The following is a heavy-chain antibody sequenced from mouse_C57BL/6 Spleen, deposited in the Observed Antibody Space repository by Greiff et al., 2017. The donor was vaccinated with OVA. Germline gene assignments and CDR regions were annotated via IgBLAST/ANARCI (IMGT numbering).Heavy chain of an antibody. CDR1: GYTFTDYY. D-gene: IGHD2-3*01. V-gene: IGHV1-26*01. J-gene: IGHJ3*01. CDR3: ARRDDGYYEGFAY. Sequence: EVQLQQSGPELVKPGASVKISCKASGYTFTDYYMNWVKQSHGKSLEWIGDINPNNGGTSYNQKFKGKATLTVDKSSSTAYMELRSLTSEDSAVYYCARRDDGYYEGFAYWGQGTLVTVSA. CDR2: INPNNGGT.